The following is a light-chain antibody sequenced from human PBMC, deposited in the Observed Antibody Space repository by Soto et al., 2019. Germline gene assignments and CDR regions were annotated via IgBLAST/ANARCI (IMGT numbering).Light chain of an antibody. CDR3: QQYNDNWT. J-gene: IGKJ1*01. Sequence: DIQMTQSPSTLSASVGDRVTITCRASQSISSWLAWYQQKQGKAPKLLIYKASTLQIGVPSRFSGSGSGTEFTLAISSLQPDDSSSYYCQQYNDNWTFGQGTKVEIK. CDR2: KAS. V-gene: IGKV1-5*03. CDR1: QSISSW.